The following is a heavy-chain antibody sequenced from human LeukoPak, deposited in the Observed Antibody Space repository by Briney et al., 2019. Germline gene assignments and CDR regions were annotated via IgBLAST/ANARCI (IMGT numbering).Heavy chain of an antibody. Sequence: PGGSLRLSCAASGFTFSSYGMHWVRQAPGKGLEWVAVISYDGSNKYYADSVKGRFTISRDNAKNSLYLQMNSLRDEDTAVYYCAREYCSSTSCYDYWGQGTLVTVSS. J-gene: IGHJ4*02. V-gene: IGHV3-30*03. CDR1: GFTFSSYG. CDR2: ISYDGSNK. CDR3: AREYCSSTSCYDY. D-gene: IGHD2-2*01.